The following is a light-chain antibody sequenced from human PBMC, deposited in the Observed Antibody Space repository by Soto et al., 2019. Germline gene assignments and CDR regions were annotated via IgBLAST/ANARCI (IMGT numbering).Light chain of an antibody. CDR2: AAS. CDR3: QKYNSAPTFT. V-gene: IGKV1-27*01. J-gene: IGKJ3*01. Sequence: IQMTQFPSSLSAAVGDRVTITCRASQDISKNLVWYQHKPGKAPKLLIYAASTLQSGVPSRFSGSGSGTDFTLTISSLQPEDVATYYCQKYNSAPTFTFGPGTRVDLK. CDR1: QDISKN.